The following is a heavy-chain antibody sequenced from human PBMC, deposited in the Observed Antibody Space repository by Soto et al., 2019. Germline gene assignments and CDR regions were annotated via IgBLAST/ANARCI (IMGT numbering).Heavy chain of an antibody. J-gene: IGHJ4*02. CDR2: IYSGGST. V-gene: IGHV3-53*01. CDR3: AKDPIVVVSPRLFDY. Sequence: SGGSLRLSCAASGFTVSSNYMNWVRQAPGKGLEWVSVIYSGGSTYYGDFVKGRFTITRDNSKNTLYLQMNSLRAEDTAVYYCAKDPIVVVSPRLFDYWGQGTLVTVSS. CDR1: GFTVSSNY. D-gene: IGHD3-22*01.